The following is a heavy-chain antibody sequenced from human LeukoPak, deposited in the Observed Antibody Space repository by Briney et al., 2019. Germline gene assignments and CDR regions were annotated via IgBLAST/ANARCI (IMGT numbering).Heavy chain of an antibody. Sequence: GASVKVSCKASGYTFTSYDINWVREATGQGLEWMGWMNPNSGNTGYAQKFQGRVTVTRNTSISTAYMELSSLRSEDTAVYYCAKRGGSGWIQPGYYYYYYMDVWGKGTTVTVSS. J-gene: IGHJ6*03. D-gene: IGHD5-18*01. V-gene: IGHV1-8*01. CDR2: MNPNSGNT. CDR3: AKRGGSGWIQPGYYYYYYMDV. CDR1: GYTFTSYD.